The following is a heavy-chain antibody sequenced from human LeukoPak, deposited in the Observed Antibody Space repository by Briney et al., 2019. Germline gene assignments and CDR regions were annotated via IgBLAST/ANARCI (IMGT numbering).Heavy chain of an antibody. J-gene: IGHJ5*02. D-gene: IGHD2-2*01. CDR2: IYYSVST. Sequence: PSETLSLTCTVSGGSISSSSYYWGWIRQPPGKGLEWIGIIYYSVSTYYNPSLKSRLTISVDTSKNQFSLKLSSVTATDTVVYYCARRGYCSSTSCYEYWFDPWGQGTLVTVSS. V-gene: IGHV4-39*01. CDR3: ARRGYCSSTSCYEYWFDP. CDR1: GGSISSSSYY.